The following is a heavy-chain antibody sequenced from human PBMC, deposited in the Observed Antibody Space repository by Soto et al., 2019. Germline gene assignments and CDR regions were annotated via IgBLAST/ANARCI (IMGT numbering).Heavy chain of an antibody. CDR3: ARSQDSSTSLEIYYYYYYGMDV. J-gene: IGHJ6*02. D-gene: IGHD2-2*01. CDR2: SIPISDTT. CDR1: GGTFSSYA. Sequence: QVQLVQSGAEVKKPGSSVKVSCKASGGTFSSYAISWVRQAPGQGLEWMGGSIPISDTTNYAQKFQGRVTITADESTSTASMELSSLRSEDTAVYYCARSQDSSTSLEIYYYYYYGMDVWGQGTTVTVFS. V-gene: IGHV1-69*01.